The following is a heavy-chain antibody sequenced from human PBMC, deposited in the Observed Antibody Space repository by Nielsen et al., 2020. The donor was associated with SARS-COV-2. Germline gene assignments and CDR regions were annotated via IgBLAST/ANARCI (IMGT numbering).Heavy chain of an antibody. V-gene: IGHV3-21*01. D-gene: IGHD5-18*01. CDR3: ARHSTRGYSYGYYYYGMDV. Sequence: GESLKISCAASGFTFSSYSMNWVRQAPGKGLEWVSSISSSSSYIYYADSVKGRFTISRDNAKNSLYLQMNSLRAEDTAVYYCARHSTRGYSYGYYYYGMDVWGQGTTVTVSS. J-gene: IGHJ6*02. CDR2: ISSSSSYI. CDR1: GFTFSSYS.